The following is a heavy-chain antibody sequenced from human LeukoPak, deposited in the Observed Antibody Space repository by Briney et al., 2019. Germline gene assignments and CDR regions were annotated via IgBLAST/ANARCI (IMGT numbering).Heavy chain of an antibody. V-gene: IGHV1-46*01. J-gene: IGHJ3*02. CDR1: GYTFTSYY. CDR3: AREIGYCSSTSCYKRAFDI. D-gene: IGHD2-2*02. Sequence: SVKVSCKTSGYTFTSYYMHWVRQAPGQGLEWMGIINPSGGSTSYAQKFQGRVTMTRDTSTSTVYMELSSLRSEDTAVYYCAREIGYCSSTSCYKRAFDIWGQGTMVTVSS. CDR2: INPSGGST.